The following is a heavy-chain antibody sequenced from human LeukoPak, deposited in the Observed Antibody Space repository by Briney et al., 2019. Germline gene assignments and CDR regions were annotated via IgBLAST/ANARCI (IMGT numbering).Heavy chain of an antibody. CDR1: GFTFSSYS. J-gene: IGHJ5*01. CDR3: VYWFDS. CDR2: IYSGDNT. V-gene: IGHV3-66*01. Sequence: GGSLRLSCAASGFTFSSYSTNWVRQAPGKGLEWVSLIYSGDNTYYADSVKGRFTISRDNSKNTLYLQMNSLRVEDTAVYYCVYWFDSWGQGTLVTVSS.